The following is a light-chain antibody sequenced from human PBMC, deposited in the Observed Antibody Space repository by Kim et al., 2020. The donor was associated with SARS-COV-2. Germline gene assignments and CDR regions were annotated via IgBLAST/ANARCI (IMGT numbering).Light chain of an antibody. CDR1: QSINTY. CDR3: QKYNSAPWT. J-gene: IGKJ1*01. Sequence: PSVGNRVTITCRASQSINTYLAWYQQKPGKVPKRLIYGASALHSGVPSRFSGSGSGTDFTLTISSLQPEDVATYYCQKYNSAPWTFGQGTKVDIK. V-gene: IGKV1-27*01. CDR2: GAS.